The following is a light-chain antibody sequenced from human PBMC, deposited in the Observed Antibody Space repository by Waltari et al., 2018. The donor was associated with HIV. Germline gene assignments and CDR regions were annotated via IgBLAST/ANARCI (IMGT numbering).Light chain of an antibody. CDR1: NIGSRS. Sequence: SYMLTQPPSVSVAPGETARITCEGDNIGSRSVQWYQQKAGQAPVLVIYYDIDRPSGIPARFSGSNSDNTATLTISRVEAGDDADYYCQVWDGDSNHVVFGGGTKLTVL. J-gene: IGLJ2*01. V-gene: IGLV3-21*04. CDR3: QVWDGDSNHVV. CDR2: YDI.